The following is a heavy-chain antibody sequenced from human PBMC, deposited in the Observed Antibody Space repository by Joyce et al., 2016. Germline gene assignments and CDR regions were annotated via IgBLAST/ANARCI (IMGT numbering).Heavy chain of an antibody. CDR1: GFTFSDYY. Sequence: QVQLVESGGGLVKPGGSLRLSCAASGFTFSDYYMSWIRQAPGNGLGWVSYISSTGSTIYYADSVKGRFTMSRNNAKNSLYLQMNSLRAEDTAVYYCARGPGYCSTTTCSPGDGMDVWGQGTTVTVSS. CDR3: ARGPGYCSTTTCSPGDGMDV. V-gene: IGHV3-11*01. CDR2: ISSTGSTI. J-gene: IGHJ6*02. D-gene: IGHD2-2*01.